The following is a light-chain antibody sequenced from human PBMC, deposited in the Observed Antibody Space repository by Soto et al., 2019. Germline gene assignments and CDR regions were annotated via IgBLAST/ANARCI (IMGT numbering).Light chain of an antibody. CDR2: GAS. J-gene: IGKJ1*01. Sequence: TMLTQSPCDLSFSQHQLPTLSGRASQIVSDNYLAWYQQKPGQAVRLVVYGASSRATGVPDRFSASGSGTDFTLTISRLEPEDFAVYYCQQYGKAPLTFGQGTKVAIK. CDR3: QQYGKAPLT. CDR1: QIVSDNY. V-gene: IGKV3-20*01.